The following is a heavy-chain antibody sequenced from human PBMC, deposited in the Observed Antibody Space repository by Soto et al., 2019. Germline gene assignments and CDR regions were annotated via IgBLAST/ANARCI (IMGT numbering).Heavy chain of an antibody. CDR2: IYPGDSDT. CDR1: GYSFTSFL. D-gene: IGHD3-3*01. V-gene: IGHV5-51*01. Sequence: PGESLKICWKGSGYSFTSFLIVLVRQLPGKGLEWMGIIYPGDSDTRYSPSFQGQVTISADKSISTAYLQWSSLKASGTAMYYCARHAIFGLDDAFDIWGQGTMVTVSS. J-gene: IGHJ3*02. CDR3: ARHAIFGLDDAFDI.